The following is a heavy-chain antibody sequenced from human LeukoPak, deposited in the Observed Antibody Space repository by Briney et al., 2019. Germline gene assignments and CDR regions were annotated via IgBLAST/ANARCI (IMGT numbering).Heavy chain of an antibody. J-gene: IGHJ4*02. CDR2: ISSSGSTI. Sequence: GGSLRLSCAASGFTFSSYEMNWVRQAPGKGLEWVSYISSSGSTIYYADSVKGRFTISGDNAKNSLYLQMNSLRAEDTAVYYCARVYYYDILTGYEDDDYWGQGTLVTVSS. D-gene: IGHD3-9*01. CDR3: ARVYYYDILTGYEDDDY. CDR1: GFTFSSYE. V-gene: IGHV3-48*03.